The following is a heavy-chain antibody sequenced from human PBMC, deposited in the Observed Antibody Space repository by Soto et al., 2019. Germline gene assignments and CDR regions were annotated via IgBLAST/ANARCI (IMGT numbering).Heavy chain of an antibody. CDR3: ARARYSGYDYSDY. Sequence: GGALRRSCAASGFNFSSYWMSWVRQAPGKGLEWVANIKQDGSEKYYVDSVKGRFTISRDNAKNSLYLQMNSLRAEDTAVYYCARARYSGYDYSDYWGQGTLVTVSS. CDR2: IKQDGSEK. J-gene: IGHJ4*02. D-gene: IGHD5-12*01. CDR1: GFNFSSYW. V-gene: IGHV3-7*05.